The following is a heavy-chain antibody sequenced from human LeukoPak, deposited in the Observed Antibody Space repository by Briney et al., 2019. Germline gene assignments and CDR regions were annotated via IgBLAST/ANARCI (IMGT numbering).Heavy chain of an antibody. CDR2: ISTGSGTI. J-gene: IGHJ4*02. CDR1: GFTFSGHS. Sequence: GGSLRLSCTASGFTFSGHSMNWVRQAPGKGLEWVSYISTGSGTIYYTDSVKGRFTISRDNAKNSLYLQMNSLRDEDTAVYYCARDRGGYELFDYWGQGTLVTVSS. D-gene: IGHD5-12*01. V-gene: IGHV3-48*02. CDR3: ARDRGGYELFDY.